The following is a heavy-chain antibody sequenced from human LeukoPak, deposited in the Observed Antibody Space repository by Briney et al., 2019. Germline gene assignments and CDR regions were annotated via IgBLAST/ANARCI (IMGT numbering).Heavy chain of an antibody. CDR3: ARLIHVDTALDY. CDR2: IYPGDSDT. Sequence: GESLQISCKGSGYSFTSYWIGWGRPLPGKGLEGMGIIYPGDSDTRYSPSFQGQVTISADKSISTAYLQWSSLKASDTAMYYCARLIHVDTALDYWGQGTLVTVSS. CDR1: GYSFTSYW. J-gene: IGHJ4*02. V-gene: IGHV5-51*01. D-gene: IGHD5-18*01.